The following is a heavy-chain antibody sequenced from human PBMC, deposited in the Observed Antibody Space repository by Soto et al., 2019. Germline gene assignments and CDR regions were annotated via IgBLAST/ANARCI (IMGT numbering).Heavy chain of an antibody. CDR2: ISGSGGRT. D-gene: IGHD2-2*01. J-gene: IGHJ3*02. V-gene: IGHV3-23*01. CDR3: AKLSSGRTRNDAFDI. Sequence: GGSLRLSCAASGFTFSSYAMSWVRQAPGKGLEWVSAISGSGGRTYYADSVKGRVTISRDNSKNTLYLQMNSLRAEDTAVYYCAKLSSGRTRNDAFDIWGQGTMVTVSS. CDR1: GFTFSSYA.